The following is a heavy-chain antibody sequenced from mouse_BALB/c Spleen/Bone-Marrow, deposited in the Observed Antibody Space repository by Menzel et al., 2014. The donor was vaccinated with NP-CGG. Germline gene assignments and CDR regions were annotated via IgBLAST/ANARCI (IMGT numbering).Heavy chain of an antibody. D-gene: IGHD2-3*01. CDR2: ILPGSGST. CDR1: GYTFSSYW. J-gene: IGHJ4*01. CDR3: ARSDGYYYTMDY. V-gene: IGHV1-9*01. Sequence: QVQLQQSGAELMKPGASVKISCKATGYTFSSYWIEWVKQRPGHGLEWIGEILPGSGSTNYNEKFKGKATLTADTSSNTAYMQLSSLTSEDSAVYYCARSDGYYYTMDYWGQGTSVTVSS.